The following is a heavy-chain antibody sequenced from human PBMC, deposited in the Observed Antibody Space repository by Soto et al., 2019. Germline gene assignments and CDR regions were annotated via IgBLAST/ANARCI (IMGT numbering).Heavy chain of an antibody. CDR3: ARGGGWTFDY. CDR2: IYHSGST. Sequence: QLQLQESGSGLVKPSQTLSLTCAVSGGSISNGGYSWSWIRQPPGKGLEWIGYIYHSGSTYYNPSLKRRATISVDRSKNQFALKLSSVTAADTAVYYCARGGGWTFDYWGQGTLVTFSS. CDR1: GGSISNGGYS. V-gene: IGHV4-30-2*01. D-gene: IGHD2-15*01. J-gene: IGHJ4*02.